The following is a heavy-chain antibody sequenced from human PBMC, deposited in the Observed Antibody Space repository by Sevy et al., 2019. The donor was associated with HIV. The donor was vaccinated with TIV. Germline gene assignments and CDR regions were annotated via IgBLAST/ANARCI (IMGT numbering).Heavy chain of an antibody. CDR3: ARHANPSPQQRTPGRVDY. V-gene: IGHV4-39*01. CDR2: IYYSGST. Sequence: SETLSLTCTVSGGTISSSSYYWGRIRQPPGKGREWIGSIYYSGSTYYNPSLKSRVTISVDTSKNQFSLKLSSVTAADTAVYYCARHANPSPQQRTPGRVDYLGQGTLVTVSS. CDR1: GGTISSSSYY. J-gene: IGHJ4*02. D-gene: IGHD6-13*01.